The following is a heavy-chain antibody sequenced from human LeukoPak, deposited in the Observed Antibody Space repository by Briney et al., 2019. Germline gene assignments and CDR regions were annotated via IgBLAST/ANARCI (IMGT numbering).Heavy chain of an antibody. V-gene: IGHV4-39*01. CDR3: ARQLTMIVAY. D-gene: IGHD3-22*01. Sequence: PSETLSLTCAVSGGSISSSSYYWGWIRQPPGKGLEWIGSIYYSGSTYYNLSLKSRVTISVDTSKNQFSLKLSSVTAADTAVYYCARQLTMIVAYWGQGTLVTVSS. CDR2: IYYSGST. J-gene: IGHJ4*02. CDR1: GGSISSSSYY.